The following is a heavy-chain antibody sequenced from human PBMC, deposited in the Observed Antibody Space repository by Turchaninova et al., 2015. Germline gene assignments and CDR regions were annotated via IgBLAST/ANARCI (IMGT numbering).Heavy chain of an antibody. J-gene: IGHJ4*02. Sequence: QVQLQQSGPGLVKPSQTLSLTCAISGDSVSSSSAAWNWIRQSPSKGLEWLGRTYYRSRWYNDYALSVTSRITIDSDTSENQFSLRLNSVTPEDTAVYYCARGGTYFKGFEFWGQGALVTVSS. V-gene: IGHV6-1*01. CDR1: GDSVSSSSAA. D-gene: IGHD1-26*01. CDR3: ARGGTYFKGFEF. CDR2: TYYRSRWYN.